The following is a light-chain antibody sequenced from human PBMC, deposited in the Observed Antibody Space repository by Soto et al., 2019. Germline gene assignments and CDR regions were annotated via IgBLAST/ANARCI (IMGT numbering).Light chain of an antibody. V-gene: IGKV3-20*01. CDR1: QSVTSSY. CDR3: QQYASALLT. J-gene: IGKJ4*01. Sequence: EIILTQSPGTLSLSPGERATLSCRASQSVTSSYLAWYQQKPVQAPRLLMFNAGTRATGIPDRFSGSGSGTDFTLAISRLEPEAFAVYYCQQYASALLTFGGGTKVEI. CDR2: NAG.